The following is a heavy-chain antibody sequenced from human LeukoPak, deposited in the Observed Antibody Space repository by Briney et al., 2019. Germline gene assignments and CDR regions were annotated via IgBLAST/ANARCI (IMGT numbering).Heavy chain of an antibody. CDR1: GYSFPSYD. V-gene: IGHV1-8*03. J-gene: IGHJ4*02. CDR3: ARESLRAEGGPRDKLDY. CDR2: MNPNTGNT. D-gene: IGHD2-15*01. Sequence: AASVKVSCTASGYSFPSYDINWVRQVSGQGLEWMGWMNPNTGNTGYPPNFRGRVTFTRNPSINTVYMELSIPTSDDTAVYYCARESLRAEGGPRDKLDYWGQGTLVTVSS.